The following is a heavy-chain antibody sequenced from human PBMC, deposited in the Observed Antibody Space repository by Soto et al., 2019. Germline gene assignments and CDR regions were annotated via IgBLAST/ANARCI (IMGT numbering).Heavy chain of an antibody. Sequence: ASVKVSCKASGYTFTSYGISWVRQAPGQGLEWMGWISAYNGNTNYAQKLQGRVTMTTDTSTSTAYMELRSLRSDDTAVYYCARDPGYCSGGSCLILDYWGQGTLVTVSS. CDR3: ARDPGYCSGGSCLILDY. V-gene: IGHV1-18*01. CDR1: GYTFTSYG. J-gene: IGHJ4*02. D-gene: IGHD2-15*01. CDR2: ISAYNGNT.